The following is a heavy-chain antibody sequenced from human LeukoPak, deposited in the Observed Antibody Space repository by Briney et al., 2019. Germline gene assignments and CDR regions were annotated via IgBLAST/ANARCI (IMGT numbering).Heavy chain of an antibody. D-gene: IGHD6-19*01. CDR3: ARKGLAVAAGLDY. V-gene: IGHV3-48*01. CDR1: GFTFSNYN. J-gene: IGHJ4*02. CDR2: ISTSSSTI. Sequence: GGSLRLSCAASGFTFSNYNMNWVRQAPGKGLVWISYISTSSSTIYYADSVKGRFTISRDNANNSLYLQMNSLRAEDTAIYYCARKGLAVAAGLDYWGQGTLVTVSS.